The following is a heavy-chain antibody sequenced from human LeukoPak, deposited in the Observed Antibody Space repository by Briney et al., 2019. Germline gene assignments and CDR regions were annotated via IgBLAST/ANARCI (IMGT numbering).Heavy chain of an antibody. V-gene: IGHV4-39*07. CDR3: ARVSYKRSGLWNDYYYGMDV. CDR1: GGSISSSSYY. Sequence: SETLSLTCTVSGGSISSSSYYWGWIRQPPGKGLEWIGSIYYSGSTYYNPSLKSRVTISVDTSKNQFSLKLSSVTAADTAVYYCARVSYKRSGLWNDYYYGMDVWGQGATVTVSS. CDR2: IYYSGST. D-gene: IGHD3-22*01. J-gene: IGHJ6*02.